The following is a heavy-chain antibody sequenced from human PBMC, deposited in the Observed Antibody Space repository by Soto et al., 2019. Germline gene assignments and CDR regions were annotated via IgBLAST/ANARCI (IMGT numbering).Heavy chain of an antibody. CDR3: AKDTYYHDSSGYYTFDN. D-gene: IGHD3-22*01. V-gene: IGHV1-3*01. CDR1: GYTFTSYA. Sequence: GASVKVSCKASGYTFTSYAMHWVRQAPGQRLEWMGWINAGNGNTKYSQKFQGRVTITRDTSASTAYMEMSSLRSEDTAVYYCAKDTYYHDSSGYYTFDNWGQGTLVIVSS. CDR2: INAGNGNT. J-gene: IGHJ4*02.